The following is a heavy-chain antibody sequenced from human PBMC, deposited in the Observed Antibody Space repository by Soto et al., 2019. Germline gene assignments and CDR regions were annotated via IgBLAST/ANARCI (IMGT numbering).Heavy chain of an antibody. V-gene: IGHV1-3*01. D-gene: IGHD1-26*01. Sequence: ASVKVSCKASGYTFTSYAMHWVRQAPGQRLEWMGWINAGNGNTKYSQKFQGRVTITRDTSASTAYMELSSLRSEDTAVYYCARDHRIVGATDYWGQGTLVTVSS. CDR2: INAGNGNT. CDR3: ARDHRIVGATDY. CDR1: GYTFTSYA. J-gene: IGHJ4*02.